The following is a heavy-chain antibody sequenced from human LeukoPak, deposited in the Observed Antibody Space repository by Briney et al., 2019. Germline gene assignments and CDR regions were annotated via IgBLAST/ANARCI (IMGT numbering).Heavy chain of an antibody. CDR3: ARGVGSYYSLYYFDY. Sequence: SETLSLTCTVSGGSMSTYYWSWIRQPPGKGLEWIGYIYYSGSTNHNPSLKSRVTISVDTSKNQFSLKLSSVTAADTAVYYCARGVGSYYSLYYFDYWGQGTLVTVSS. CDR2: IYYSGST. CDR1: GGSMSTYY. V-gene: IGHV4-59*01. J-gene: IGHJ4*02. D-gene: IGHD1-26*01.